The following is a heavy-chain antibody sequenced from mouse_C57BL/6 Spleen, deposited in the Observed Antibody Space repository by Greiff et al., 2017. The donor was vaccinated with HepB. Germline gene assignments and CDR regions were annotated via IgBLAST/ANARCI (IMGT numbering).Heavy chain of an antibody. V-gene: IGHV1-82*01. Sequence: VQLKESGPELVKPGASVKISCKASGYAFSSSWMNWVKQRPGKGLEWIGRIYPGDGDTNYNGKFKGKATLTADKSSSTAYMQLSSLTSEDSAVYFCARDEGLAYWGQGTLVTVSA. J-gene: IGHJ3*01. D-gene: IGHD3-3*01. CDR2: IYPGDGDT. CDR3: ARDEGLAY. CDR1: GYAFSSSW.